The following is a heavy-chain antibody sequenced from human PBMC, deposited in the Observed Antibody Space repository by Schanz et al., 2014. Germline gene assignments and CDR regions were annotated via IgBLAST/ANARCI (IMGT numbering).Heavy chain of an antibody. Sequence: EVQLLESGGGLVQPGGSLRLSCAASGFTFSSYGMHWVRQVPGKGLEWVSSISHSGGSKYYADSVKGRFTISRDNSENTLDLQMNSLSADDTAVCYCAKGMGYCSGGTCYDYYYYGLDVWGQGTTVTVSS. J-gene: IGHJ6*02. CDR3: AKGMGYCSGGTCYDYYYYGLDV. D-gene: IGHD2-15*01. CDR2: ISHSGGSK. V-gene: IGHV3-23*01. CDR1: GFTFSSYG.